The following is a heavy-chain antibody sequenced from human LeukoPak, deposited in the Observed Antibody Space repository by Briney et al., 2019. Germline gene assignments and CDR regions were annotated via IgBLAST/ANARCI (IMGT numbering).Heavy chain of an antibody. CDR3: ATARYSYGLVTSDY. Sequence: ASVKVSCKVSGYTLTELSMHWVRQAPGKGLEWMGGFDPEDGETIYAQKFQGRVTMTEDTSTDTAYMELSSLRSEDTAVYYCATARYSYGLVTSDYWGQGTLVTVSS. CDR2: FDPEDGET. V-gene: IGHV1-24*01. CDR1: GYTLTELS. D-gene: IGHD5-18*01. J-gene: IGHJ4*02.